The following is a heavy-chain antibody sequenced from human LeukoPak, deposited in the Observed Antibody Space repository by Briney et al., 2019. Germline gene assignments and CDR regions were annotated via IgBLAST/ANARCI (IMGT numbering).Heavy chain of an antibody. V-gene: IGHV4-4*09. J-gene: IGHJ3*02. CDR1: GGSISSYD. CDR2: IYTSGST. CDR3: ARHFSHSSGYYSNDAFDI. D-gene: IGHD3-22*01. Sequence: SQTLSLTCSVAGGSISSYDWSWIRQPPGKGLEWIGYIYTSGSTNYTPSLKSRVTISVDPSKSQFSLKLISVTAADTAVYYGARHFSHSSGYYSNDAFDIWGQGTMVTVSS.